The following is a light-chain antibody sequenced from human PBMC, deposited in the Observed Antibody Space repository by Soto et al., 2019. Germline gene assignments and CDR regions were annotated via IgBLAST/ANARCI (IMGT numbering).Light chain of an antibody. Sequence: EIVLTQSPGTLSLSPGERATLPCRASQSVSSSYLAWYQQKPGQAPRLLIYGASSRATGIPDRFSGSGSGTVFTLTISRLEPEDFAVYYCQQYGSSPLTFGQGTRLEIK. CDR1: QSVSSSY. V-gene: IGKV3-20*01. J-gene: IGKJ5*01. CDR3: QQYGSSPLT. CDR2: GAS.